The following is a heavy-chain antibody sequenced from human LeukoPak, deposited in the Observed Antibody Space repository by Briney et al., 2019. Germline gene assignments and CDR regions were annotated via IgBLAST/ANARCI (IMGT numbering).Heavy chain of an antibody. D-gene: IGHD2-2*01. CDR2: INPSGGST. CDR3: ARGYCSSTSCYALYWFDP. V-gene: IGHV1-46*01. CDR1: GYTFTSYY. J-gene: IGHJ5*02. Sequence: GASVKVSCKASGYTFTSYYMHWVRRAPGQGLEWMGIINPSGGSTSYAQKFQGRVTMTRDTSTSTVYMELSSLRSEDTAVYYCARGYCSSTSCYALYWFDPWGQGTLVTVSS.